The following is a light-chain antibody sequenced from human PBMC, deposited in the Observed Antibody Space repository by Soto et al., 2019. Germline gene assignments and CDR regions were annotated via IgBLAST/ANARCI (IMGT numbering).Light chain of an antibody. J-gene: IGKJ2*01. CDR1: QSVSSN. V-gene: IGKV3-15*01. CDR2: GAS. Sequence: EVVMTQSPATVSVSPGERATLSCRASQSVSSNLAWYQQKPGQAPRLLIYGASTRATGTPARFSGSGSGTEFTLTISSLQSEDFAVYYCQQYYSSPHTFGQGTKLEIK. CDR3: QQYYSSPHT.